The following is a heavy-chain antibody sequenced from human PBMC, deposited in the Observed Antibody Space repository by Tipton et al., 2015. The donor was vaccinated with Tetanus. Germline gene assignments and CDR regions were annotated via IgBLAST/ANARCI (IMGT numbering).Heavy chain of an antibody. J-gene: IGHJ4*02. V-gene: IGHV3-11*06. Sequence: SLKGRFTMSRDNAKNSVFLQMSSLRAEDTGVYYCARDPGRGHLDPTFDGWGQGTLVIVSS. D-gene: IGHD1-1*01. CDR3: ARDPGRGHLDPTFDG.